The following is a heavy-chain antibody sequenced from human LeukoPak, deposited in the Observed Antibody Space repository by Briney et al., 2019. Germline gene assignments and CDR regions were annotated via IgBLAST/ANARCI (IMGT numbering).Heavy chain of an antibody. CDR3: AKDPRAPGIRLYYLDY. CDR1: GFTFSSYA. J-gene: IGHJ4*02. V-gene: IGHV3-23*01. D-gene: IGHD5-12*01. CDR2: ISGSGGST. Sequence: GGSLRLSCAASGFTFSSYAMSWVRQAPGKGLEWVSAISGSGGSTYYADSVKGRFTISRENSKTTLYLQMTSLRAEATAVYYCAKDPRAPGIRLYYLDYWGQGTLVTVSS.